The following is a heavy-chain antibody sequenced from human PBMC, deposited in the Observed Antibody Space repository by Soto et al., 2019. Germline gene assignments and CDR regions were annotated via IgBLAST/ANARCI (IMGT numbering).Heavy chain of an antibody. J-gene: IGHJ4*02. CDR2: IYYSGST. D-gene: IGHD1-26*01. CDR3: ASLVRLLGVGHHDY. CDR1: GGSISSSSYY. V-gene: IGHV4-39*01. Sequence: PSETLSLTCTVSGGSISSSSYYWGWIRQPPGKGLEWIGSIYYSGSTYYNPSLKSRVTISVDTSKNQFSLKLSSVTAADTAVYYCASLVRLLGVGHHDYWGQGTLVTVSS.